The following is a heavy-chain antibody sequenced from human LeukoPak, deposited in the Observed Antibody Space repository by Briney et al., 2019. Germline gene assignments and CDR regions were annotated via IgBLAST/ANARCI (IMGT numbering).Heavy chain of an antibody. J-gene: IGHJ4*02. D-gene: IGHD3-22*01. CDR3: ARETNYYDSSGYPSLFDY. V-gene: IGHV4-4*07. CDR1: GGSISSYY. Sequence: SETLSLTCTVSGGSISSYYWSWIRQPAGKGLEWIGRIYTSGSTNYNPSLKSRVTISVDTSKNQFSLKLSSVTAADTAVYYCARETNYYDSSGYPSLFDYWGQGTLVTVSS. CDR2: IYTSGST.